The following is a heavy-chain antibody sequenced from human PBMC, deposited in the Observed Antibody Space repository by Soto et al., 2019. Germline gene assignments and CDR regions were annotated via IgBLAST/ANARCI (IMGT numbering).Heavy chain of an antibody. CDR3: ARSPMGLLFRYYFDY. J-gene: IGHJ4*02. V-gene: IGHV4-34*01. Sequence: QVQLQQWGAGLLKPSETLSLTCAVYGGSFSGYYWCWIRQPPGKGLEWGGQINHSGRTNYNPSLKSRVTISVDTSKNQFSLKLNSVTAADTAVYYCARSPMGLLFRYYFDYWGQGTLVTVSS. CDR1: GGSFSGYY. D-gene: IGHD2-21*02. CDR2: INHSGRT.